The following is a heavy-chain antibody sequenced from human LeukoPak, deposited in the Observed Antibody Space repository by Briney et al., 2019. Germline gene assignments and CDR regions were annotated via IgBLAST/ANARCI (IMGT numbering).Heavy chain of an antibody. J-gene: IGHJ4*02. CDR1: GFTFSSYW. CDR3: ARGWLRYVFDY. CDR2: IKQDGSEK. Sequence: PGGSLRLSCAASGFTFSSYWMSWVRQAPGKGLEWVANIKQDGSEKYYVGSVKGRFTISRDNAKNSLYLQMNSLRAEDTAVYYCARGWLRYVFDYWGQGTLVTVSS. V-gene: IGHV3-7*01. D-gene: IGHD5-24*01.